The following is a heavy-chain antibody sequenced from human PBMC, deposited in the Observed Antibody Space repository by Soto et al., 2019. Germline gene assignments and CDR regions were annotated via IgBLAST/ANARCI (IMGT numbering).Heavy chain of an antibody. CDR2: ISSSSSYI. Sequence: GGSLRLSCAASGFTFSSYSMNWVRQAPGKGLEWVSSISSSSSYIYYADSVKGRFTISRDNAKNSLYLQMNSLRAEDTAVYYCAADAGEDITMVRGGKIPYAFDIWGQGTMVTVSS. J-gene: IGHJ3*02. V-gene: IGHV3-21*01. CDR1: GFTFSSYS. D-gene: IGHD3-10*01. CDR3: AADAGEDITMVRGGKIPYAFDI.